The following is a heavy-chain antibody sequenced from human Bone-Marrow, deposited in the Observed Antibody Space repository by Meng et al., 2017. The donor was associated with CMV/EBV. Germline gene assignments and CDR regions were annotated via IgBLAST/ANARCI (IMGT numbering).Heavy chain of an antibody. Sequence: SVKVSCKASGYTFTGYYMHWVRQAPGQGLEWMGWINPNSGGTNYAQKFQGRVTMTRDTSISTAYMELSRLRSDDTAVYYCARVASEKGAAGLMDVWGQGTTVTVSS. CDR3: ARVASEKGAAGLMDV. V-gene: IGHV1-2*02. D-gene: IGHD2-15*01. J-gene: IGHJ6*02. CDR2: INPNSGGT. CDR1: GYTFTGYY.